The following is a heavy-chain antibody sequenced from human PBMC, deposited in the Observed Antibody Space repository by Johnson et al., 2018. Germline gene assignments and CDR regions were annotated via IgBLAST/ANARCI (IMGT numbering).Heavy chain of an antibody. D-gene: IGHD6-13*01. Sequence: VQLVESGGGLVQPGGSLRLSCAASGLTFSSYAMTWVRQAPGKGLEWVSAISGSGGSTYYADSVKGRFTISRDNAKNTLYLQMNSLRAEDTALYYCAKGVAAAYYYYGMDVWGQGTTVTVSS. J-gene: IGHJ6*02. CDR1: GLTFSSYA. CDR2: ISGSGGST. CDR3: AKGVAAAYYYYGMDV. V-gene: IGHV3-23*04.